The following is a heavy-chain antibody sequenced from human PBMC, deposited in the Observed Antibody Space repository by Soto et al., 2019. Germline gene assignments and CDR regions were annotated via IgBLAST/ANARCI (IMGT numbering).Heavy chain of an antibody. V-gene: IGHV3-73*01. J-gene: IGHJ4*02. D-gene: IGHD4-17*01. Sequence: VQLVESGGGLVQPGGSLKLSCAASGFIFSGSAMHWVRQASGKGLEWVGRIRSRANTYATEYVPSVKGRFTISRDDSKNTAYLQMNSLTTEDTAVYYCTSSSGDYTYFDYWGQGTLVTVSS. CDR1: GFIFSGSA. CDR2: IRSRANTYAT. CDR3: TSSSGDYTYFDY.